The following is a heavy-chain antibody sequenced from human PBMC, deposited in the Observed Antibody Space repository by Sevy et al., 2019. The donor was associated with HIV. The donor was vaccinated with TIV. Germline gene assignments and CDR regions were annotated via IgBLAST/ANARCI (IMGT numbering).Heavy chain of an antibody. V-gene: IGHV4-30-2*06. CDR3: ARDGGTLTTPGAFDF. CDR1: GGSISSGVYS. J-gene: IGHJ3*01. D-gene: IGHD4-4*01. CDR2: IYHTWST. Sequence: SETLSLTCAVSGGSISSGVYSWNWIRQSPGKGLEWIGYIYHTWSTYYNPSLKSRLTMSVDMSKNQFSLKMNSLTAADTAVYYCARDGGTLTTPGAFDFWGQGTMVTVSS.